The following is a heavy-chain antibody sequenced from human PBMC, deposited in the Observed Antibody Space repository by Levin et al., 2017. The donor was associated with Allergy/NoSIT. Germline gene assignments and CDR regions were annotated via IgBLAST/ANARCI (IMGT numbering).Heavy chain of an antibody. CDR1: GGSFNFYY. J-gene: IGHJ5*02. V-gene: IGHV4-34*01. Sequence: GSLRLSCAIYGGSFNFYYWSWIRQPPGKGLEWIGEINHSGSTNYNPSLKSRVTMSVDTSRNQFSLKVTFVTAADTAVYYCARGRKGAFDPWGQGTLVTVSS. CDR2: INHSGST. CDR3: ARGRKGAFDP. D-gene: IGHD1-26*01.